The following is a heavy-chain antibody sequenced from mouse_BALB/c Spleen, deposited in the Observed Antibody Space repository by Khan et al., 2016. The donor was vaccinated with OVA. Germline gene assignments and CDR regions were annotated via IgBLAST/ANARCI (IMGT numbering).Heavy chain of an antibody. D-gene: IGHD2-14*01. J-gene: IGHJ2*01. Sequence: VQLQQSGPELVKPGASVKMSCEASGYTFTSYVIHWVKQKPGQGLEWIGYIYPFNDDTKYNEKFKGKATLTSDTSSSTAYMELRSLTSEDSSVYYFAKKNYRYDVYFDYWGQGTTLTVSS. V-gene: IGHV1S136*01. CDR3: AKKNYRYDVYFDY. CDR2: IYPFNDDT. CDR1: GYTFTSYV.